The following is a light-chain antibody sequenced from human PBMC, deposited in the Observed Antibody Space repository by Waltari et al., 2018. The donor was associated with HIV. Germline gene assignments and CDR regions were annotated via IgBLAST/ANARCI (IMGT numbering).Light chain of an antibody. Sequence: QSVLTQPPSASGPPGQRVTISCSASSSNIGSSYVSWYQQVPGTAPKLLIYSSNHRPSGGPDRFSGSKSGTSASLAISGLRSEDEADYYCAAWDDSLSGYVFGTGTKVTVL. J-gene: IGLJ1*01. CDR3: AAWDDSLSGYV. CDR1: SSNIGSSY. CDR2: SSN. V-gene: IGLV1-47*01.